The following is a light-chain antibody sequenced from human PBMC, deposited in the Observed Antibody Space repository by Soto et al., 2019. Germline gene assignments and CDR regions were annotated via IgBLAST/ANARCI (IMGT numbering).Light chain of an antibody. CDR2: GAS. V-gene: IGKV3-15*01. CDR1: QSVGSN. J-gene: IGKJ1*01. CDR3: QQYGSPPWT. Sequence: VVELYPAEECGSGGEISSRSSRDSQSVGSNLAWYQQKAGQAPRLLIYGASTRATGIPARFSCSGSGPESTLVSSSLEPADFAVYYCQQYGSPPWTFAQGTKVDIK.